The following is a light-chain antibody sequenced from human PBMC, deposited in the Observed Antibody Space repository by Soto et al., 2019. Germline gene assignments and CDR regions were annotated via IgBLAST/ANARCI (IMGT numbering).Light chain of an antibody. CDR2: AAS. V-gene: IGKV1-27*01. CDR1: QDIGNF. Sequence: ILMTQSPSSLSALVGDRVTITCRASQDIGNFLAWYQQKPGKVPKLLIYAASTLQSGVPSRFIGSGSGTDFTLTISSLQPEDVATYYCQKCKVAPFTFGGGTKVEIK. J-gene: IGKJ4*01. CDR3: QKCKVAPFT.